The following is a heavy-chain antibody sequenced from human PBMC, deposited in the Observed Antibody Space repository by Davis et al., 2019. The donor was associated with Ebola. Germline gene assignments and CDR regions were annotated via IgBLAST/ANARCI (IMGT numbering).Heavy chain of an antibody. D-gene: IGHD3-22*01. Sequence: ASVKVSCKASGYTFTSYGISWVRQAPGQGLEWMGWISAYNGNTNYAQKFQGRVTMTRNTSISTAYMELSSLRSEDTAVYYCARAPTWSEINYYCLDYWGQGTLVTVSS. CDR2: ISAYNGNT. V-gene: IGHV1-18*04. CDR3: ARAPTWSEINYYCLDY. J-gene: IGHJ4*02. CDR1: GYTFTSYG.